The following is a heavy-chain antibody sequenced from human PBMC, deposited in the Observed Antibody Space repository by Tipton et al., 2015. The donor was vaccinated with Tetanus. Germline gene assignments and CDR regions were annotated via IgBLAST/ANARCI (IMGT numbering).Heavy chain of an antibody. CDR1: GGSLRSGDHY. V-gene: IGHV4-61*08. CDR3: ARANYDFSMKGPFDS. Sequence: TLSLTCSVSGGSLRSGDHYWSWIRQPPGKGLEWLAYISSSGSTNSNYSLKSRITMSRDTSKNQFSLKLSSVTPADTAVYFCARANYDFSMKGPFDSWGQGLMVVVSA. CDR2: ISSSGST. D-gene: IGHD3-3*01. J-gene: IGHJ4*02.